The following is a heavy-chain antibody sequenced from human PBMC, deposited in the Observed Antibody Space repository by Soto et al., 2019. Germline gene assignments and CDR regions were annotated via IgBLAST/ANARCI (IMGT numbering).Heavy chain of an antibody. D-gene: IGHD3-9*01. J-gene: IGHJ4*02. CDR1: GFSISDSGVG. CDR2: VYWDDDK. V-gene: IGHV2-5*02. CDR3: AKILNNYNAFLD. Sequence: QITLKESGPTLVKPTQTLTLTCAFSGFSISDSGVGVGWIRQPPGKGLEWLTLVYWDDDKRYSPSLRSRLTITKDTSKNQVVLTLTNMDPVDTATYYCAKILNNYNAFLDWGQGTQVTFSS.